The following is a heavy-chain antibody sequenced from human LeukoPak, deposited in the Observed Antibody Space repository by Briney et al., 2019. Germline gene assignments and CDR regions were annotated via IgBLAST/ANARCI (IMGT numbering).Heavy chain of an antibody. Sequence: ASVKVSCKASGYTFTGYYMHWVRPAPGQGLEGMGWINPNRGGTNYAQKFQGRVTMTRDKSISTAYMELSRLRSDDTAVYYCARDPGGYSYGLWGYWGQGTLVTVSS. D-gene: IGHD5-18*01. CDR1: GYTFTGYY. J-gene: IGHJ4*02. CDR3: ARDPGGYSYGLWGY. CDR2: INPNRGGT. V-gene: IGHV1-2*02.